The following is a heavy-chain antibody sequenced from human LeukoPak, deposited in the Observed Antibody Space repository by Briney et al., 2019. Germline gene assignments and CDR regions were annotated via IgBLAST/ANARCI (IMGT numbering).Heavy chain of an antibody. CDR2: ISSSSSLI. V-gene: IGHV3-21*01. CDR1: GFTFSSSD. D-gene: IGHD6-13*01. J-gene: IGHJ4*02. Sequence: GGSLRLSCAASGFTFSSSDMDWVRQAPGKGLEWVASISSSSSLIYYTDSVKGRFTISRDNAKNSLYLQMNSLRAEDTAVYFCAKEGRSTTPGYWGQGTLVTVSS. CDR3: AKEGRSTTPGY.